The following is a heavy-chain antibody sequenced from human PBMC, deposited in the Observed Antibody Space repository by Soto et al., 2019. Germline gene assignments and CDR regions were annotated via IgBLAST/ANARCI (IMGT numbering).Heavy chain of an antibody. CDR3: ARGRGGGLNSYYFDN. CDR1: SGSITRGDYY. J-gene: IGHJ4*02. Sequence: SETLSLTCTVSSGSITRGDYYWSWIRQPPGKGLEYIGYIYYSGSTYYNPSLKSRVIISVDTSRSQFSLELSSVTAADTAVFYCARGRGGGLNSYYFDNWGQGTLVTVS. D-gene: IGHD3-16*01. V-gene: IGHV4-30-4*01. CDR2: IYYSGST.